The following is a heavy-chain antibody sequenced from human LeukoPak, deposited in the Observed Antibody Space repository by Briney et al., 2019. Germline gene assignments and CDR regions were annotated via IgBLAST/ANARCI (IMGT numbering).Heavy chain of an antibody. CDR1: GYSISSGYY. CDR3: ARVVAGGGGNYYYYYMDV. J-gene: IGHJ6*03. Sequence: SETLSLTCTVSGYSISSGYYRGWIRQPPGKGLEWIGSIYHSGSTYYNPSLKSRVTISVDTSKNQFSLKLSSVTAADTAVYYCARVVAGGGGNYYYYYMDVRGKGTTVTVSS. V-gene: IGHV4-38-2*02. CDR2: IYHSGST. D-gene: IGHD6-19*01.